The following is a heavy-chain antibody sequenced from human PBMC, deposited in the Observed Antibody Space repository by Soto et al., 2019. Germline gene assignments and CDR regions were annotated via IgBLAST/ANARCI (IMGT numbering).Heavy chain of an antibody. D-gene: IGHD4-4*01. CDR1: GFTFSSYS. CDR2: ISSSSSYI. Sequence: GGSLRLSCAASGFTFSSYSMNWVRQAPGKGLEWVSSISSSSSYIYYADSVKGRFTISRDNAKNSLYLQMNSLRAEDTAVYYCARRTVTTSRGNWFDPWGQGTLVTVSS. V-gene: IGHV3-21*01. J-gene: IGHJ5*02. CDR3: ARRTVTTSRGNWFDP.